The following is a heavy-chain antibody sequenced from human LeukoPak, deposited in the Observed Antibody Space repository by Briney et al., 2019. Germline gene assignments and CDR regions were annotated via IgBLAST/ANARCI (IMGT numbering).Heavy chain of an antibody. CDR1: GGSFSGYY. CDR3: ARGYDFWSGFTHSEY. D-gene: IGHD3-3*01. J-gene: IGHJ4*02. CDR2: INHSGST. Sequence: PSETLSLTCAVYGGSFSGYYWSWLRQPPGKGLEWIGEINHSGSTNYNPSLKSRVTISVDTSKNQFSLKLSSVTAADTAVYYCARGYDFWSGFTHSEYWGQGTLVTVSS. V-gene: IGHV4-34*01.